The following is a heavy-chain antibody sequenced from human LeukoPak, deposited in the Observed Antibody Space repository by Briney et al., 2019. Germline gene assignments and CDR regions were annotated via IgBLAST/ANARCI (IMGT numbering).Heavy chain of an antibody. V-gene: IGHV4-31*03. Sequence: PSETLSLTCTVSGGSISSGGYYWNWIRQHPGKGLEWIGHIYNSENTYYNPSLKSRVTISVETSKNQFSLKLSSVTAADTAVYYCARGIVGVIPFDYWGQGTQVTVSS. CDR3: ARGIVGVIPFDY. CDR1: GGSISSGGYY. J-gene: IGHJ4*02. D-gene: IGHD1-26*01. CDR2: IYNSENT.